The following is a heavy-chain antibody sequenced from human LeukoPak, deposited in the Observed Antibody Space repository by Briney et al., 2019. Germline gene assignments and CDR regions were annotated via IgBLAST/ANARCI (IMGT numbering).Heavy chain of an antibody. CDR1: GFTFSSNW. CDR2: INGDGRII. Sequence: GGSLRLSCAASGFTFSSNWMHWVRQAPGKWLVWISRINGDGRIIEHAESVKGRFTVSRNNADNTLHLQMNSLRGEDTAVYHCVREVGAPGSFQHWGQGAPVTVSS. CDR3: VREVGAPGSFQH. D-gene: IGHD1-26*01. V-gene: IGHV3-74*01. J-gene: IGHJ1*01.